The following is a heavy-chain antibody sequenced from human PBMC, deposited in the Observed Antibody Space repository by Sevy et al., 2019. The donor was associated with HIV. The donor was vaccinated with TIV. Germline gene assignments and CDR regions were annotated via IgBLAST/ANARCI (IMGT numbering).Heavy chain of an antibody. CDR1: GFTFSNYG. J-gene: IGHJ4*02. Sequence: GGSLRLSCAASGFTFSNYGMHWVRQAPGKGLEWVAVIWNDGSNKYYADSVKGRFTISRDNSKNTLYLQMNSLRVEDTDVYFCARGGDFNDRSVKRGFDYWGQGTLVTVSS. V-gene: IGHV3-33*01. D-gene: IGHD3-22*01. CDR2: IWNDGSNK. CDR3: ARGGDFNDRSVKRGFDY.